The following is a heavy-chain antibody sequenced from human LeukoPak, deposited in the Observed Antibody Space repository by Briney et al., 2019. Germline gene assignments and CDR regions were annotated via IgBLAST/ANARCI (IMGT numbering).Heavy chain of an antibody. Sequence: ASVKVSCKASGYTFTSYAMNWVRQAPGQGLEWMGWINPNSGGTNYAQKFQGRVTMTRDTSISTAYMELSRLRSDDTAVYYCARFEDSSGYPLPIEAFDIWGQGTMVTVSS. CDR1: GYTFTSYA. V-gene: IGHV1-2*02. CDR3: ARFEDSSGYPLPIEAFDI. CDR2: INPNSGGT. D-gene: IGHD3-22*01. J-gene: IGHJ3*02.